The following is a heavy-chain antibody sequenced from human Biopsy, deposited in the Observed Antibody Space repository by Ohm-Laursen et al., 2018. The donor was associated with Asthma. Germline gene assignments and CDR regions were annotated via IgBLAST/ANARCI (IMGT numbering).Heavy chain of an antibody. Sequence: ASVKVSCKTSGHNFISFAIHWVRQAPGQRLEWMGWVNTGNGDTKYSQKFQGRVTITRDTSASTAYMELRSLRSEDTATYYCARTYYDFLTGQVKDVFGVWGQGTMVTVSS. V-gene: IGHV1-3*04. J-gene: IGHJ3*01. CDR2: VNTGNGDT. CDR1: GHNFISFA. CDR3: ARTYYDFLTGQVKDVFGV. D-gene: IGHD3-9*01.